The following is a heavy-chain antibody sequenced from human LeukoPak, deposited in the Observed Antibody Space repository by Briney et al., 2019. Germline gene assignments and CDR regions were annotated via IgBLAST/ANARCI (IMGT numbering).Heavy chain of an antibody. Sequence: SVKVSCKASGGTFSSYAISWVRQAPGQGLEWMGGIIPIFGTANYAQKFQGRVTITADESTSTAYMELSGLRSEDTAVYYCARRVLRRGYSGYEGLDYWGQGTLVTVSS. V-gene: IGHV1-69*13. D-gene: IGHD5-12*01. CDR1: GGTFSSYA. CDR2: IIPIFGTA. CDR3: ARRVLRRGYSGYEGLDY. J-gene: IGHJ4*02.